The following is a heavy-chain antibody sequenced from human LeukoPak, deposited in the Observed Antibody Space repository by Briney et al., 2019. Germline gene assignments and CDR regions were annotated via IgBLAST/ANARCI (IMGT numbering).Heavy chain of an antibody. CDR2: ISYDGSNK. CDR1: GFTFSSYA. V-gene: IGHV3-30-3*01. D-gene: IGHD3-10*01. J-gene: IGHJ3*02. CDR3: LRFGELLGAFDI. Sequence: GSLRLSCAASGFTFSSYAMHWVRQAPGKGLEWVAVISYDGSNKYYADSVKGRFTISGDNSKNTLYLQMNSLRAEDTAVYYCLRFGELLGAFDIWGQGTMVAVSS.